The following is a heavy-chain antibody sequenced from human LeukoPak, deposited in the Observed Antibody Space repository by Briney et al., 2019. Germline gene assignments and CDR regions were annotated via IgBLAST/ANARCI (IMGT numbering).Heavy chain of an antibody. V-gene: IGHV3-23*01. Sequence: GGSLRLSCVASGFSFRNYAMNWVRQAPGEGLEWVSTMSGTLGTTYYADSVEGRFTISRDNSKNTLYLKMNSLRAEDTAMYYCAKAGLRDEPYGTGWSRHYYYYYCMDVWGKGTTVAVSS. D-gene: IGHD3-3*01. J-gene: IGHJ6*03. CDR1: GFSFRNYA. CDR3: AKAGLRDEPYGTGWSRHYYYYYCMDV. CDR2: MSGTLGTT.